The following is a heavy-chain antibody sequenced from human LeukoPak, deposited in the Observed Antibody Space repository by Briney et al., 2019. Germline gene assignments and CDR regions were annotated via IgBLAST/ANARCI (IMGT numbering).Heavy chain of an antibody. D-gene: IGHD6-13*01. J-gene: IGHJ4*02. CDR2: MDPNSGGT. CDR3: ARGKGSSWFDY. Sequence: GASVTVSCKASGYTFTGQYMHWVRQAPGEGLEWMGWMDPNSGGTKYAQKFQGWVTLTRDMSISTAYLELSRLKSDDTAVYYCARGKGSSWFDYWGQGTLVTVSS. CDR1: GYTFTGQY. V-gene: IGHV1-2*04.